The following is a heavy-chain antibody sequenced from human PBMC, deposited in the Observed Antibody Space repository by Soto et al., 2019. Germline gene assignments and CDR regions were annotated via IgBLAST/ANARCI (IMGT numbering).Heavy chain of an antibody. V-gene: IGHV4-4*02. CDR1: GVSISSHDW. CDR3: ATRASSRFY. J-gene: IGHJ4*02. CDR2: SHQSGNT. Sequence: QVQLQESGPGLVKPSGTLSLTCAVSGVSISSHDWWTWVRQPPGKGLEWIGESHQSGNTNYNSPLETRVTISVDKSNNPFSLKLTSVTVADTAVYSFATRASSRFYWGQGTLFTVSS. D-gene: IGHD6-13*01.